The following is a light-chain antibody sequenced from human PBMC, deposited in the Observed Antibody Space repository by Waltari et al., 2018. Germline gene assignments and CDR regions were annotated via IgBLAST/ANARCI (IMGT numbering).Light chain of an antibody. Sequence: SSELTQDPALSVAMGQTVRITCQGDSLRSYYASWYQQRPGQAPILVIYDKNNRPSGVPDRFSGSSSHNTGSLTITGAQAEDEASYYCHSRDASGVAGSFGGGTKLTVL. CDR2: DKN. J-gene: IGLJ2*01. CDR1: SLRSYY. CDR3: HSRDASGVAGS. V-gene: IGLV3-19*01.